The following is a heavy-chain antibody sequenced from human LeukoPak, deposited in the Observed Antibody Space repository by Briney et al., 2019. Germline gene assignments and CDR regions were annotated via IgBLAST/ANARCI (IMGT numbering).Heavy chain of an antibody. Sequence: SETLSLTCTVSGGSISSSSYYWGWIRQPPGKGLEWIGSIYYSGSTYYNPSLKGRVTISVDTSKNQFSLKLSSVTAADTAVYYCATLRDGYNFAYWGQGTLVTVSS. CDR2: IYYSGST. CDR3: ATLRDGYNFAY. D-gene: IGHD5-24*01. J-gene: IGHJ4*02. V-gene: IGHV4-39*01. CDR1: GGSISSSSYY.